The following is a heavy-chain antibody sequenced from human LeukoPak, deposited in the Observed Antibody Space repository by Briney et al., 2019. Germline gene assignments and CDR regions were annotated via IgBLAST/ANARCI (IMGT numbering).Heavy chain of an antibody. Sequence: QPGGSLRLSCAASGFIFSSYWMHWVRQAPGKGLVWVSRINSDGSITSYADSVKGRFTISRDNAKNTFYLQMNSLRAEDTAVYYCARGGSGYTYGYDYWGQGTPVTVSS. CDR2: INSDGSIT. D-gene: IGHD5-18*01. CDR1: GFIFSSYW. J-gene: IGHJ4*02. CDR3: ARGGSGYTYGYDY. V-gene: IGHV3-74*01.